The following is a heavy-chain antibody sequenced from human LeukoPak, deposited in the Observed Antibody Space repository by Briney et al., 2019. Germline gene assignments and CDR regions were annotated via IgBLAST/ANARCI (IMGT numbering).Heavy chain of an antibody. CDR3: ARDKAHGMDV. Sequence: GGSLRLSCAASGFTFSPYWMHWVRQAPGKGLVWVSRINGDGSSTTYADSVKGRFTISRDNAKNTLYLQMNSLRAEDTAVYYCARDKAHGMDVWGQGTTVTVSS. CDR2: INGDGSST. J-gene: IGHJ6*02. V-gene: IGHV3-74*01. CDR1: GFTFSPYW.